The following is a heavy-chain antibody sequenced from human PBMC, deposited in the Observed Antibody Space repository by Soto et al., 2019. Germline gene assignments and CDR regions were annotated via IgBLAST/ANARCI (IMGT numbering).Heavy chain of an antibody. J-gene: IGHJ4*02. V-gene: IGHV4-30-2*01. CDR3: ARGPNYDILTGYYYYLDY. CDR1: GGSISSGGYS. Sequence: HLQLQESGSGLVKPSQTLSLTCAVSGGSISSGGYSWNWIRQPPGKGLEWIGFIYHTGNTYYSPSLNSRVTISINRSKNQFSLKLSSVTAADTAVYYCARGPNYDILTGYYYYLDYWGQGTLVTVSS. D-gene: IGHD3-9*01. CDR2: IYHTGNT.